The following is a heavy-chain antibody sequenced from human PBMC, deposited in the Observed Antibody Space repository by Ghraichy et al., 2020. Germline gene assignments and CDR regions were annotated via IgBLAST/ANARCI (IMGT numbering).Heavy chain of an antibody. CDR1: GFTFYMYA. V-gene: IGHV3-23*01. CDR3: AGVASPHIAPIARSGVNDY. J-gene: IGHJ4*02. CDR2: ISANGVST. D-gene: IGHD3-3*01. Sequence: GGSLRLSCAASGFTFYMYAMDWVRQAPGKAPEWVSAISANGVSTYYADSVTGRFTISKDNSGSTLFLQMNSLRADDTAMYFCAGVASPHIAPIARSGVNDYWGQGTLVTVSS.